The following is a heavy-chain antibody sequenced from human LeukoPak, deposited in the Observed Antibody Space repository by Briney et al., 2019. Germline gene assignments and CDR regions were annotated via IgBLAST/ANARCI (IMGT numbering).Heavy chain of an antibody. D-gene: IGHD3-9*01. V-gene: IGHV1-2*02. CDR2: INPNSGGT. Sequence: GASVKVSCKASGYTFTGYYMHWVRQAPGQGLEWIGWINPNSGGTNYARKFQGRVTMTRDTSISTAYMELSRLRSDDTAVYYCARDLAMATPLGYYDILTGYQFDYWGQGTLVTVSS. CDR1: GYTFTGYY. CDR3: ARDLAMATPLGYYDILTGYQFDY. J-gene: IGHJ4*02.